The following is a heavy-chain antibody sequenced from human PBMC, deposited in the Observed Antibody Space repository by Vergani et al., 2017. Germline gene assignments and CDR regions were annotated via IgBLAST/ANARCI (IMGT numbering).Heavy chain of an antibody. J-gene: IGHJ4*02. CDR2: ISINGGST. D-gene: IGHD6-13*01. V-gene: IGHV3-64D*06. Sequence: EVQLVESGGGLVQPGGSLRLSCSASGFTFSSYAMHWVRQAPGKGLEYVSAISINGGSTYYADSVKGRFTISRDNSKNTLYLQMSSLRAEDTAVYYCVNSYSSSGEGLFDYWGQGTLVTVSS. CDR3: VNSYSSSGEGLFDY. CDR1: GFTFSSYA.